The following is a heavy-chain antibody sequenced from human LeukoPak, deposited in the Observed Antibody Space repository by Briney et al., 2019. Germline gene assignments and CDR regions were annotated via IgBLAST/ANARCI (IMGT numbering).Heavy chain of an antibody. CDR2: INPNTGGT. D-gene: IGHD4-17*01. V-gene: IGHV1-2*06. CDR3: ARKGDYEVDFDY. Sequence: AASVKVSCKASGYTFINYFLHWVRQAPGQGLEWMGRINPNTGGTNYAQKFQGRIIMTRDTSINTAYMELTRLRSDDTAVYYCARKGDYEVDFDYWGQGTLVTVSS. CDR1: GYTFINYF. J-gene: IGHJ4*02.